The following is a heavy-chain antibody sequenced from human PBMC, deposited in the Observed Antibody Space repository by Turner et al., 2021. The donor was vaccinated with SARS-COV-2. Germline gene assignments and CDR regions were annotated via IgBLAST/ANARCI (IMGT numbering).Heavy chain of an antibody. CDR1: GFTFSSYA. J-gene: IGHJ6*02. Sequence: QVQLVESGVGVVQPGGSLRLSCAASGFTFSSYAMNWVRQAAGKGLEWVAVISYDGSNKYYADSVKGRFTISRDNSKNTLYLQMNSLRAEDTAVYYCAGIQSYDRSDYYGMDVWGQGTTVTVSS. CDR2: ISYDGSNK. CDR3: AGIQSYDRSDYYGMDV. D-gene: IGHD3-22*01. V-gene: IGHV3-30-3*01.